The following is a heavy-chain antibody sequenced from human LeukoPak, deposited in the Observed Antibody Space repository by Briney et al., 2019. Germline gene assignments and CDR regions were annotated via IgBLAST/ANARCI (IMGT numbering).Heavy chain of an antibody. CDR1: GFTFSSYA. Sequence: GASLRLSCAASGFTFSSYAMSWVRQAPGKGLEWVANIKQDGSEKYYVDSVKGRFTISRDNAKNSLYLQMKSLRAEDTAVYYCARLPRWKVAAVGTGWFGPWGQGTLVTVSS. V-gene: IGHV3-7*01. CDR3: ARLPRWKVAAVGTGWFGP. CDR2: IKQDGSEK. D-gene: IGHD6-13*01. J-gene: IGHJ5*02.